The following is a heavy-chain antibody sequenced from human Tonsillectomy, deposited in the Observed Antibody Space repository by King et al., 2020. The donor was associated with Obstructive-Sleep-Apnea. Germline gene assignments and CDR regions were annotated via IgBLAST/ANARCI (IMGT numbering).Heavy chain of an antibody. D-gene: IGHD1-1*01. CDR2: ISSHSTYI. V-gene: IGHV3-21*01. Sequence: VQLVESGGGLVKPGGSLRLSCAASGFSFSDYSMNWVRQAPGKGLEWVSSISSHSTYIYYADSVKGRFTISRDNAKNSLLLQMNSLRAEDSAGYYCAREALNWNDYAVDFWGQGTLVSVSS. CDR3: AREALNWNDYAVDF. CDR1: GFSFSDYS. J-gene: IGHJ4*02.